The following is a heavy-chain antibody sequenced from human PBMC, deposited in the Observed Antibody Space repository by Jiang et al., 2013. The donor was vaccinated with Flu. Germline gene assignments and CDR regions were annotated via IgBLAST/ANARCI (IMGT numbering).Heavy chain of an antibody. CDR3: ARDTELEYYGMDV. D-gene: IGHD3-3*01. V-gene: IGHV1-3*01. Sequence: YTFTSYAMHWVRQAPGQRLEWMGWINAGNGNTKYSQKFQGRVTITRDTSASTAYMELSSLRSEDTAVYYCARDTELEYYGMDVWGQGTTVTVSS. CDR2: INAGNGNT. CDR1: YTFTSYA. J-gene: IGHJ6*02.